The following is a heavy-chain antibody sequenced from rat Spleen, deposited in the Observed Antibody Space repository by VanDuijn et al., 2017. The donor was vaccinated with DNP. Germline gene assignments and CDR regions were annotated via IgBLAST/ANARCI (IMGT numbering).Heavy chain of an antibody. D-gene: IGHD3-8*01. Sequence: EVQLVESGGGLVQPGRSLKLSCAASGFIFSNYWMTWVRQVPTQGLEWVASIGPNGDSAYYRDSVKGRFTVSRDNAKSTLYLQVNSLRSEDTATYYCTSNPHIRTAAPFDYWGQGAMVTVSS. J-gene: IGHJ2*01. CDR2: IGPNGDSA. V-gene: IGHV5-27*01. CDR3: TSNPHIRTAAPFDY. CDR1: GFIFSNYW.